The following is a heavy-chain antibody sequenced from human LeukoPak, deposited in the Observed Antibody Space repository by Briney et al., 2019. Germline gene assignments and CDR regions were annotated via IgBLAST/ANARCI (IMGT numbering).Heavy chain of an antibody. Sequence: ASVKVSCKASGYTFTGYYMHWVRQAPGQGREWMGWINPNSGGTNYAQKFQGRVTMTRDTSISTAYMELSRLRSDDTAVYYCARDLHPRPAAHPFDYWGQGTLVTVSS. CDR1: GYTFTGYY. CDR3: ARDLHPRPAAHPFDY. CDR2: INPNSGGT. D-gene: IGHD2-2*01. V-gene: IGHV1-2*02. J-gene: IGHJ4*02.